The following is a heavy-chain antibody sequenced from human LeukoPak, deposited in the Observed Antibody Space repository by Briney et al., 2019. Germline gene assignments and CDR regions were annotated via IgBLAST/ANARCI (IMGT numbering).Heavy chain of an antibody. J-gene: IGHJ4*02. V-gene: IGHV1-2*02. CDR3: ARVYSTNIHFDY. CDR1: GYTFTGYY. Sequence: ASVKVSCKASGYTFTGYYMHWVRQAPGQGLEWMGWINPNSGGTNYAQKFQGRVTMTRDTSISTAYMELSGLRSDDTAVYYCARVYSTNIHFDYWGQGTLVTVSS. CDR2: INPNSGGT. D-gene: IGHD2-2*01.